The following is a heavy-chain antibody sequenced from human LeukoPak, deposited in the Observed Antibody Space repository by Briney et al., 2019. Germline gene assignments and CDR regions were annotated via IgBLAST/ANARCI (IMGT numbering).Heavy chain of an antibody. J-gene: IGHJ4*02. CDR3: AKDPYSSSWRYYFDY. CDR2: TGCRGGIT. CDR1: AFTLSSYS. Sequence: GGSLRLSCPVSAFTLSSYSMSWVRQAPGKVMEWVSATGCRGGITYYEDSVQGRFTISRDNSNNTLYLEMNSLRPEDTAVYYCAKDPYSSSWRYYFDYWGQGTLVALSS. D-gene: IGHD6-13*01. V-gene: IGHV3-23*02.